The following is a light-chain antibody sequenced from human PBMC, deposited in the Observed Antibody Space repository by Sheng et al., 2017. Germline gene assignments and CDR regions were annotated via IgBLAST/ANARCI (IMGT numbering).Light chain of an antibody. CDR1: SSDVGGYHY. J-gene: IGLJ2*01. V-gene: IGLV2-14*03. CDR3: SSYTSGSTLVV. CDR2: SVD. Sequence: QSALTQPASVSGSPGQSITISCTGTSSDVGGYHYVSWYQQHPGRAPKLMIYSVDNRPSGVSDRFSGSRSANTASLTISGLQADDEANYYCSSYTSGSTLVVFGGGTKLTVL.